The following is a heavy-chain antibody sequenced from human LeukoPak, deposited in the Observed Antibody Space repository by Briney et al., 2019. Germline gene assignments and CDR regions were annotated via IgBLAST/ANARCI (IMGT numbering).Heavy chain of an antibody. CDR2: IHYDGTNT. J-gene: IGHJ4*02. V-gene: IGHV3-30*02. D-gene: IGHD3-3*01. CDR1: GFSFSSYG. Sequence: QSGGSLRLSCAASGFSFSSYGMHWVRRAPGKGLEWVAFIHYDGTNTYYTDSVKGRFTISTDNSKNTLYLQMNSLRVEDTAIYYCARGVGDTIFGVPKDWGQGTLVTVSS. CDR3: ARGVGDTIFGVPKD.